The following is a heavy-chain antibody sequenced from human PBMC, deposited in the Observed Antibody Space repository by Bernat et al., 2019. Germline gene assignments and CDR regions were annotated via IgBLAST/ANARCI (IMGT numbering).Heavy chain of an antibody. CDR2: ISYDGSNK. Sequence: QVQLVESGGGVVQPGRSLRLSCAASGFTFSSYGMHWVRQAPGKGLEWVAVISYDGSNKYYADSVKGRFTISRDNSKNTLYLQMNSLRAEDTAVYYCAREAYGDHYFDYWGQGTLVTVSS. V-gene: IGHV3-30*03. D-gene: IGHD4-17*01. J-gene: IGHJ4*02. CDR3: AREAYGDHYFDY. CDR1: GFTFSSYG.